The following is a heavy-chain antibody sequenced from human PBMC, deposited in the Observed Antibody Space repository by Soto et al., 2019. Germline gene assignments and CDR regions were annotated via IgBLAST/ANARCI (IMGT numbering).Heavy chain of an antibody. J-gene: IGHJ3*02. CDR1: GSTLTGYY. D-gene: IGHD4-17*01. CDR2: INPNNGGT. V-gene: IGHV1-2*02. Sequence: QVQLLQSVAEVKKPGALFKVSCKASGSTLTGYYMHWVRHSPGQGIERMGWINPNNGGTKYAEKFQGSVTMTRDTSISTAYVELSRLRSDDTAVYYCARASGVYDAFDIWGQGTMVSVSS. CDR3: ARASGVYDAFDI.